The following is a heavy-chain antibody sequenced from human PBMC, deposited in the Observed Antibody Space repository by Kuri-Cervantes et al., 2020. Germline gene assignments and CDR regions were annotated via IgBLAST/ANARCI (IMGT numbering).Heavy chain of an antibody. CDR1: GGSISNYY. CDR3: ARDYYGSDSYIGIWFDP. Sequence: SETLSLTCTVSGGSISNYYWSWIRQPPGKGLEWIGYISYSGSTNYNPSLKSQVTISVDTSKNQFSLKLSSVTAADTAVYYCARDYYGSDSYIGIWFDPWGQGTLVTVSS. CDR2: ISYSGST. J-gene: IGHJ5*02. V-gene: IGHV4-59*13. D-gene: IGHD3-10*01.